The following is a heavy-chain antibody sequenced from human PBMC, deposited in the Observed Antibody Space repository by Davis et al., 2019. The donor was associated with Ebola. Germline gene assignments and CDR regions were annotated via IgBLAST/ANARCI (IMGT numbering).Heavy chain of an antibody. CDR3: AKESGFSRYPYYFDY. CDR2: ISGSGGST. D-gene: IGHD3-10*01. CDR1: GFTFSSYA. J-gene: IGHJ4*02. V-gene: IGHV3-23*01. Sequence: GESLKISCAASGFTFSSYAMSWVRQAPGKGLEWVSAISGSGGSTYYADSVKGRFTISRDNSKNSLYLQMNSLRAEDTALYYCAKESGFSRYPYYFDYWGQGTLVTVSS.